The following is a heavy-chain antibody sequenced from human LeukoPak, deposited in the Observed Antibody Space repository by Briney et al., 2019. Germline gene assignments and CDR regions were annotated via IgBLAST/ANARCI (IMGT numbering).Heavy chain of an antibody. D-gene: IGHD3-22*01. CDR1: GYSISSDYY. J-gene: IGHJ4*02. V-gene: IGHV4-38-2*02. Sequence: SETLSLTCTVSGYSISSDYYWGWIRQPPGKGLEWIGSIYHSGSTYYNPSLKSRVTISVDTSKNQFSLKLSSVTAADTAVYYCARDRSITMIVVSYFAYFDYWGQGTLVTVSS. CDR2: IYHSGST. CDR3: ARDRSITMIVVSYFAYFDY.